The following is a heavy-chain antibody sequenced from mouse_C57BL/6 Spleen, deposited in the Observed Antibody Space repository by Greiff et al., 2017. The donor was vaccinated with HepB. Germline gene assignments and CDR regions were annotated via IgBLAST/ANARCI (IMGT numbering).Heavy chain of an antibody. V-gene: IGHV5-4*03. D-gene: IGHD1-1*01. CDR2: ISDGGSYT. CDR1: GFTFSSYA. Sequence: DVKLVESGGGLVKPGGSLKLSCAASGFTFSSYAMSWVRQTPEKRLEWVATISDGGSYTYYPDNVKGRFTISRDNAKNNLYLQMSHLKSEDTAMYYCARGLLRSPPFDYWGQGTTLTVSS. CDR3: ARGLLRSPPFDY. J-gene: IGHJ2*01.